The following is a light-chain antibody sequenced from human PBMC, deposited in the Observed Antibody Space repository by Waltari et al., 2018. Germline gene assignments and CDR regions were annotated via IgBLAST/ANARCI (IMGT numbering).Light chain of an antibody. CDR3: SSYTASPPHVV. Sequence: QSALTQPASVSGSPGQSISISCTGISSDVGGFNFVSWYHQHPGKAPKLIIYDVFNRPSGVSTRFSGCKSDNAASLAISGLQAEDEAVYYCSSYTASPPHVVFGGGTKVTVL. J-gene: IGLJ2*01. V-gene: IGLV2-14*03. CDR2: DVF. CDR1: SSDVGGFNF.